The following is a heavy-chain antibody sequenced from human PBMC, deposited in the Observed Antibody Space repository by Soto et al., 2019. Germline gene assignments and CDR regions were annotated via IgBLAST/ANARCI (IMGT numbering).Heavy chain of an antibody. J-gene: IGHJ5*02. V-gene: IGHV4-4*07. CDR1: GGSMTSYY. CDR3: ASGKRFSDWFDP. D-gene: IGHD3-3*01. CDR2: VYSSGGT. Sequence: SETLSLTCTVSGGSMTSYYWTWIRQPAGKGLEWIGRVYSSGGTHYNPSLKSRVTISLDTSKNQFSLRLLSVTDADTAVYFCASGKRFSDWFDPWGQGNLVTVSS.